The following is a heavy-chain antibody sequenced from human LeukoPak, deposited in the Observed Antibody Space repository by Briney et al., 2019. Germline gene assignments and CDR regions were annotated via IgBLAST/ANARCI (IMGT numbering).Heavy chain of an antibody. CDR2: IYSSGST. Sequence: SETLSLTCTVSGGSISSSSYYWGWIRQPPGKGLEWIGSIYSSGSTYYNPSLKSRVTISVDTSKKQFSLKLRSVTAADTAVYYCARSGSGYLRYYFNYWGQGTLVTVSS. V-gene: IGHV4-39*07. CDR1: GGSISSSSYY. D-gene: IGHD5-12*01. CDR3: ARSGSGYLRYYFNY. J-gene: IGHJ4*02.